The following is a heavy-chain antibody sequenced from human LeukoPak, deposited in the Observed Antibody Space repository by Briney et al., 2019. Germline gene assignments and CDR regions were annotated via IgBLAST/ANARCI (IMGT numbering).Heavy chain of an antibody. D-gene: IGHD3-10*01. CDR3: ASGEEWFGELHTVDY. Sequence: SETLSLTCTVSGGSISSSSYYWGWIRQPPGKGLEWIGSIYYSGSTYYNPSLKSRVTISIDTSKNQFSLKLSSVTAADTAVYYCASGEEWFGELHTVDYWGQGTLVTVSS. CDR1: GGSISSSSYY. J-gene: IGHJ4*02. CDR2: IYYSGST. V-gene: IGHV4-39*01.